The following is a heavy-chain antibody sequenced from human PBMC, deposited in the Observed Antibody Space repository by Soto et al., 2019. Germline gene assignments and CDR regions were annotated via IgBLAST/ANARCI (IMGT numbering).Heavy chain of an antibody. CDR1: GYTFTSYG. J-gene: IGHJ6*02. CDR3: AREGYYYGSRSYSPPRFYGMGV. V-gene: IGHV1-18*01. Sequence: QIQLVQSGPEVRKPGASVKVSCKASGYTFTSYGISWVRQAPGQGLEWLGWISAYNDNTNYAQKLQGRVTLTTDTSTSTAYMELRNLRSDDTAVYFCAREGYYYGSRSYSPPRFYGMGVWGQGTTVTVSS. CDR2: ISAYNDNT. D-gene: IGHD3-10*01.